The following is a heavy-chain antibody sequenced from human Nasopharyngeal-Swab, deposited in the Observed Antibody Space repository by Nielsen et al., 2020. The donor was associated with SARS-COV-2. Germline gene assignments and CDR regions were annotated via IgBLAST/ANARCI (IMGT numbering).Heavy chain of an antibody. V-gene: IGHV3-48*01. CDR3: VKHQGSSSDQ. J-gene: IGHJ4*02. CDR1: GFTINSHN. CDR2: ISSSSDTI. Sequence: GESLKISCAASGFTINSHNLNWIRQAPGKGLEWISYISSSSDTISYADSVKGRFTISRDNAKNTLYLQMNSLRVEDTAVYYCVKHQGSSSDQWGQGTLVTVSS.